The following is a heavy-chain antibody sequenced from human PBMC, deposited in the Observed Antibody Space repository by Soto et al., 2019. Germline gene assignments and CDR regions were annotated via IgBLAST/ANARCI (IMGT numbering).Heavy chain of an antibody. J-gene: IGHJ4*02. CDR3: AKPLGPLPFDY. V-gene: IGHV3-23*01. CDR1: GFTFSSYA. Sequence: PGGSLRLSCAASGFTFSSYAMRWVRQAPGKGLEWVSAIRGSDGSTYYADSVKGRFTISRDNSKNTLYLQMNSLRAEDTAVYYCAKPLGPLPFDYWGQGTLVTVSS. CDR2: IRGSDGST.